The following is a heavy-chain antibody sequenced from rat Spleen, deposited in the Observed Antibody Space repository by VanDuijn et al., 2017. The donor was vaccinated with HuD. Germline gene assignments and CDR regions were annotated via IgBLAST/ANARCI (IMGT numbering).Heavy chain of an antibody. Sequence: EVQLVESGGGLVQPGRSMKLSCAASGFTFSSFPMAWVRQAPTKGLEWVATISSDGGRNFYRDSVKGRFTISRDIAKSTLSLQMDSLRSEDTATYYCARHGYNSYFDYRGQGVMVTVSS. CDR3: ARHGYNSYFDY. CDR1: GFTFSSFP. D-gene: IGHD1-9*01. J-gene: IGHJ2*01. CDR2: ISSDGGRN. V-gene: IGHV5-46*01.